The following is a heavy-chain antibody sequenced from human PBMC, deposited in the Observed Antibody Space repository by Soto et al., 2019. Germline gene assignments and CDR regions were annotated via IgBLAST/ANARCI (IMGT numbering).Heavy chain of an antibody. V-gene: IGHV3-23*01. J-gene: IGHJ3*02. D-gene: IGHD1-26*01. CDR3: AKVRRGWELASRRGAFDI. Sequence: GGSLRLSCAASGFTFSSYAMSWVRQAPGKGLEWVSAISGSGGSTYYADSVKGRFTISRDNSKNTLYLQMNSLRAEDTAVYYCAKVRRGWELASRRGAFDIWGQGTMVTVSS. CDR2: ISGSGGST. CDR1: GFTFSSYA.